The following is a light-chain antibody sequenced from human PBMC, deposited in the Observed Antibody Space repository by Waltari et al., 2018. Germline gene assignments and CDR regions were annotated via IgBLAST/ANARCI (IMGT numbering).Light chain of an antibody. V-gene: IGLV2-14*03. Sequence: QSALTQPASVSASPGESITISCTATSSDVGDFHSVSWYQQHPDKAPKFMIYDASNRPSGVSHRFSGSKSGNTASLTISGLQAEDEAVYYCSSFTTSSTLLFGGGTKLTVL. J-gene: IGLJ2*01. CDR2: DAS. CDR1: SSDVGDFHS. CDR3: SSFTTSSTLL.